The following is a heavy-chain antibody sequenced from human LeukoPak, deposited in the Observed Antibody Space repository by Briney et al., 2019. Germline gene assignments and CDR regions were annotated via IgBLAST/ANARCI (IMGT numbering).Heavy chain of an antibody. Sequence: ASVKVSCKPSGYTFTGYYVHGVREAPGQGLEWMGWINPNSGGTNYAQKLRGRDTITRDTSISTCCIELSRLRSYDTAVYCGARGEVVLGVIEGFDPSGQGALVTVSS. D-gene: IGHD3-10*01. CDR1: GYTFTGYY. CDR3: ARGEVVLGVIEGFDP. J-gene: IGHJ5*02. V-gene: IGHV1-2*02. CDR2: INPNSGGT.